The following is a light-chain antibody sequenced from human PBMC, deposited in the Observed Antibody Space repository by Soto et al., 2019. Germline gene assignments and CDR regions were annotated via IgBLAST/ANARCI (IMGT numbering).Light chain of an antibody. CDR3: RSYSSSTTHVV. CDR2: DVT. V-gene: IGLV2-14*03. Sequence: QSALTQPASVSGSPGRSVTISCTGTSTDVGDFNYVSWYQHLPGRAPKIIIYDVTHRPSGISYRFSASKSGRTASLTISGLQAEDEGDYYCRSYSSSTTHVVFGGGTQLTVL. J-gene: IGLJ2*01. CDR1: STDVGDFNY.